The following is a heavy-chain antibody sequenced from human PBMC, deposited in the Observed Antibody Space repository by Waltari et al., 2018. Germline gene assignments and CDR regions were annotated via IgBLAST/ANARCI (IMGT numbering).Heavy chain of an antibody. J-gene: IGHJ6*02. CDR2: ISYDGNKK. Sequence: QVHLVESGGGVVQPGGSLRLSCAASGFTFNTYGMHWVRQAPGKGRGWGAFISYDGNKKYFADSVKGRFTISRDNSKNTLYLQINSLRAEDTAVYYCAKDFTTVRTMDGWGQGTTVTVSS. V-gene: IGHV3-30*02. CDR3: AKDFTTVRTMDG. D-gene: IGHD4-17*01. CDR1: GFTFNTYG.